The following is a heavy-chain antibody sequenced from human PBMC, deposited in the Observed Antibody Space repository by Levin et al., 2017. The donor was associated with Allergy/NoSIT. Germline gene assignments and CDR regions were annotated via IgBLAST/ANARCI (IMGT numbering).Heavy chain of an antibody. J-gene: IGHJ4*02. V-gene: IGHV1-46*01. Sequence: GGSLRLSCKASGYTFTSYYMHWVRQAPGQGLEWMGIINPSGGSTSYAQKFQGRVTMTRDTSTSTVYMELSSLRSEDTAVYYCARDLTTSSSVLPLLNDYWGQGTLVTVSS. CDR3: ARDLTTSSSVLPLLNDY. D-gene: IGHD2/OR15-2a*01. CDR2: INPSGGST. CDR1: GYTFTSYY.